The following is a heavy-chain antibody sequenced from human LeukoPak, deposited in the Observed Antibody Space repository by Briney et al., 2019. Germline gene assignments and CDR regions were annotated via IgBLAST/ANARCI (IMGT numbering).Heavy chain of an antibody. CDR1: GGSITSYY. V-gene: IGHV4-59*08. CDR2: IYYSGST. Sequence: SETLSLTCTVSGGSITSYYWSWIRQPPGKGLEWIGYIYYSGSTNYNPSLKSRVTISVDTSKNQFSLKVSSVTAADTAVYYCASNYYGSGSLDYWGQGNLVTVSS. CDR3: ASNYYGSGSLDY. J-gene: IGHJ4*02. D-gene: IGHD3-10*01.